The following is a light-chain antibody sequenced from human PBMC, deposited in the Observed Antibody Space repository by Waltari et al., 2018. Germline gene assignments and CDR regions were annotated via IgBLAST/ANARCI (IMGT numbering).Light chain of an antibody. V-gene: IGLV2-14*03. Sequence: HSALTQPASVSGSPGQSITISCTGTSSDVGGYNYVSWYQQRPGKAPKLMIYDVSNRPSGVSNRFSGSKSGNTASLTISGLQAEDEADYYCSSYISSDTLELFGGGTSLTVL. CDR2: DVS. CDR1: SSDVGGYNY. CDR3: SSYISSDTLEL. J-gene: IGLJ2*01.